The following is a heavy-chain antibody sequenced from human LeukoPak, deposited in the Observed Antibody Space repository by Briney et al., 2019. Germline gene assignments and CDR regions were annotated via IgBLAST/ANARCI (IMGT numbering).Heavy chain of an antibody. V-gene: IGHV3-30*18. Sequence: GGSLRLSCTASGFTFSNYGMHWVRQAPGKGLEWVAVISYDGSNKYYADSVKGRFTISRDNSKNTLYLQVNSLRAEDTAVYYCAKDCGGDCYLSHYYYGMDVWGQGTTVTVSS. CDR2: ISYDGSNK. J-gene: IGHJ6*02. CDR1: GFTFSNYG. CDR3: AKDCGGDCYLSHYYYGMDV. D-gene: IGHD2-21*02.